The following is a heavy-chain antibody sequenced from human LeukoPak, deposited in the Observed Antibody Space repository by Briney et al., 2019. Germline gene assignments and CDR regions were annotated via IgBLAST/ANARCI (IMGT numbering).Heavy chain of an antibody. D-gene: IGHD3-3*01. CDR2: ISSSNTI. CDR3: ARLGRFLRVDYFDY. Sequence: GGSLRLSCAASGFPFSGYSLTWVRQAPGKGREWISYISSSNTIYYADSVKGRFTISRDNAKNSLYLQMNSLTADDTAVYYCARLGRFLRVDYFDYWGQGSLVTVSS. CDR1: GFPFSGYS. J-gene: IGHJ4*02. V-gene: IGHV3-48*01.